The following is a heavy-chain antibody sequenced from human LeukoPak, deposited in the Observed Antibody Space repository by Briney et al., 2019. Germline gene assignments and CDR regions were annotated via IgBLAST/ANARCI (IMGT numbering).Heavy chain of an antibody. CDR3: AREAALLWFGDPYYYGMDV. J-gene: IGHJ6*02. CDR2: ISSSSSYI. CDR1: GFTFSSYS. D-gene: IGHD3-10*01. Sequence: GGSLRLSCAASGFTFSSYSMNWVRQAPGKGLEWVSSISSSSSYIYYADSVKGRFTISRDNAKNSLYLQMNSLRAEDTAVYYCAREAALLWFGDPYYYGMDVWGQGTTVTVSS. V-gene: IGHV3-21*01.